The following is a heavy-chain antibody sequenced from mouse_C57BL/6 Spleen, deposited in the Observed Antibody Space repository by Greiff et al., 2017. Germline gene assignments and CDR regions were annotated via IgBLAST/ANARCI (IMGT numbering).Heavy chain of an antibody. V-gene: IGHV1-69*01. CDR2: IDPSDSYT. CDR1: GYTFTSYW. CDR3: ARSVTDHWYFDV. D-gene: IGHD2-1*01. Sequence: QVQLQQPGAELVMPGASVKLSCKASGYTFTSYWMHWVKQRPGQGLEWIGEIDPSDSYTNYNQEFKGKSTLTVDKSSSTAYMQLSSLTSEDSAVYYCARSVTDHWYFDVWGTGTTGTVSS. J-gene: IGHJ1*03.